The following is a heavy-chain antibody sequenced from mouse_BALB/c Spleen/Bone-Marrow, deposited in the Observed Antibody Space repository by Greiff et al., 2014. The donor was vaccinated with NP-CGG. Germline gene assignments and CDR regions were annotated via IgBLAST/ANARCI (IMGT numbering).Heavy chain of an antibody. D-gene: IGHD2-1*01. CDR1: GFNIKDSY. J-gene: IGHJ3*01. CDR2: IDPAKGNT. CDR3: ARNYPFAY. Sequence: EVQLQESGAELVKPGASVKLSCTASGFNIKDSYLHWVKQRPEQGLDWIGRIDPAKGNTNYDPKFQGKATITADTSSNTAYLQLSSLTSEDTAAYFCARNYPFAYWGQGTLVTVSA. V-gene: IGHV14-3*02.